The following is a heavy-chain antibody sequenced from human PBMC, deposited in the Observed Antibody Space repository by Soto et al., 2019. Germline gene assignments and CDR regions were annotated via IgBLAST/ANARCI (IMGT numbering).Heavy chain of an antibody. D-gene: IGHD5-12*01. Sequence: PGGSLRLSCAASGFTFSSYAMSWVRQAPGKGLEWVSAISGSGGSTYYADSMKGRFTISRDNSKNTLYLQMNSLRAEDTAVYYCAKDRPRPRLATRRRSFDYWGQGTLVTVSS. J-gene: IGHJ4*02. CDR3: AKDRPRPRLATRRRSFDY. V-gene: IGHV3-23*01. CDR2: ISGSGGST. CDR1: GFTFSSYA.